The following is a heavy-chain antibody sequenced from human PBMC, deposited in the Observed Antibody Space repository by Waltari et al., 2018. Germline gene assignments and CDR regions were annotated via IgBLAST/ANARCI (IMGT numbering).Heavy chain of an antibody. CDR1: GFIFIDYG. CDR2: ISYDESTQ. D-gene: IGHD3-10*01. V-gene: IGHV3-30*18. Sequence: QVEPVEYGGGVVQPGRSLRLSCAASGFIFIDYGMHGVRQAPGKGLGWVAVISYDESTQYSSDSVKGRFTISRDNSKNTLYLQMDSLRPEDTAMFYCAKDRPLRGLTKYYYGMDVWGQGTTVTVSS. J-gene: IGHJ6*02. CDR3: AKDRPLRGLTKYYYGMDV.